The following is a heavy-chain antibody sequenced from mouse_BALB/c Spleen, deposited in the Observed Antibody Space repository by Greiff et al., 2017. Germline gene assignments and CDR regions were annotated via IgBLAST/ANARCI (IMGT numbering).Heavy chain of an antibody. V-gene: IGHV2-4-1*01. CDR3: ARGGRSYAMDY. CDR1: GFSLTSYG. CDR2: IWSGGST. Sequence: VKLMESGPGLVQPSQSLSITCTVSGFSLTSYGVHWVRQSPGKGLEWLGVIWSGGSTDYNAAFISRLSISKDNSKSQVFFKMNSLQADDTAIYYCARGGRSYAMDYWGQGTSVTVSS. J-gene: IGHJ4*01.